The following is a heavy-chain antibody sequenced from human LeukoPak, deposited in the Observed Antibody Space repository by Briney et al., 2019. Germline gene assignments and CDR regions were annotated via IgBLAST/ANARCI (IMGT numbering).Heavy chain of an antibody. V-gene: IGHV3-23*01. CDR3: AKDRTWVYYDSSGSDAFDI. J-gene: IGHJ3*02. Sequence: GGSLRLSCAASGFTFSSSAMSWVRQAPGKGLEWVSAISGSGGSTYYADSVKGRFTISRDNSKNTLYLQMNSLRAEDTAVYYCAKDRTWVYYDSSGSDAFDIWGQGTMVTVSS. CDR2: ISGSGGST. CDR1: GFTFSSSA. D-gene: IGHD3-22*01.